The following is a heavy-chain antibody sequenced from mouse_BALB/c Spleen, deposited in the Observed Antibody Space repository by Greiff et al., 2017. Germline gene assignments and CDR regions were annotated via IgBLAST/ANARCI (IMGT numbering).Heavy chain of an antibody. V-gene: IGHV5-4*02. Sequence: DVKLVESGGGLVKPGGSLKLSCAASGFTFSDYYMYWVRQTPEKRLEWVATISDGGSYTYYPDSVKGRFTISRDNAKNNLYLQMSSLKSEDTAMYYCAREGLYDGYPYWGQGTLVTVSA. J-gene: IGHJ3*01. CDR3: AREGLYDGYPY. D-gene: IGHD2-3*01. CDR1: GFTFSDYY. CDR2: ISDGGSYT.